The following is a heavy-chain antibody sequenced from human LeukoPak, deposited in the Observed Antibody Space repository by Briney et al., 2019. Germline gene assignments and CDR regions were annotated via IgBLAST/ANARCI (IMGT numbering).Heavy chain of an antibody. CDR3: ARHLHSGYYSPRFDP. J-gene: IGHJ5*02. CDR1: GGSISSYY. V-gene: IGHV4-59*08. Sequence: PSETLSLTCTVSGGSISSYYWSWIRQPPGKGLEWIGYIYYSGSTNYNPSLKSRVTISVDTSKNQFSLMLSSVTAADTAVYYCARHLHSGYYSPRFDPWGQGTLVTVSS. D-gene: IGHD5-12*01. CDR2: IYYSGST.